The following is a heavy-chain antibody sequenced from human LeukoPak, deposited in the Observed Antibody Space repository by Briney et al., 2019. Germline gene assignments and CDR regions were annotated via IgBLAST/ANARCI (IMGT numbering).Heavy chain of an antibody. CDR1: GLTFSSYA. Sequence: PRGSLTLSCAASGLTFSSYAMSWVRQAPGKGLEWVSAISGSGGSTYYADSVKGRFTISRDNSKNTLYLQMNSLRAEDTAVYYCARDRLHYDSLTGYPADWGQGTMVTVSS. CDR3: ARDRLHYDSLTGYPAD. CDR2: ISGSGGST. V-gene: IGHV3-23*01. J-gene: IGHJ4*02. D-gene: IGHD3-9*01.